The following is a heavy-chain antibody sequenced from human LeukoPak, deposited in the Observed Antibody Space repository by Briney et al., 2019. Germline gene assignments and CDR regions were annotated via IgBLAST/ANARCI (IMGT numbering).Heavy chain of an antibody. CDR2: INPNSGGT. Sequence: ASVKVSCKASGYTFTGYYMHWVRQAPGQGLEWMAWINPNSGGTIYAPKFQGRVSMASDTSISTAYMELSSLRSDDTAVYYCARENGGSGTYLARHWGQGTLVTVSS. CDR1: GYTFTGYY. J-gene: IGHJ4*02. CDR3: ARENGGSGTYLARH. D-gene: IGHD3-10*01. V-gene: IGHV1-2*02.